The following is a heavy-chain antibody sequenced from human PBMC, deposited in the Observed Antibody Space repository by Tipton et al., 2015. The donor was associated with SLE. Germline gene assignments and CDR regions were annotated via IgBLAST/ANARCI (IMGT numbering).Heavy chain of an antibody. CDR1: GFNLEDYA. CDR3: ARGKYYFDY. Sequence: SLRLSCEASGFNLEDYAMHWVRQAPGKGLEWMAAIWYDGTNEYYADSVKGRFTISRDNSKNTLYLQMNSLRAEDTAVYYCARGKYYFDYWGQGALVTVSS. D-gene: IGHD2/OR15-2a*01. CDR2: IWYDGTNE. J-gene: IGHJ4*02. V-gene: IGHV3-33*08.